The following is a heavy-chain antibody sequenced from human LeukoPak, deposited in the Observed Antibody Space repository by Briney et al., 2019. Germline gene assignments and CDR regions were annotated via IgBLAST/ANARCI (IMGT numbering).Heavy chain of an antibody. J-gene: IGHJ4*02. CDR3: ARRYCSGGSCFDY. Sequence: SEPLSLTCTVAGGSISSSYWFLIRHPPATALDWIGYIYYSGNTNYNPSLKSRLTISVDTSKNQFSLKSSSVTAADTAVYYCARRYCSGGSCFDYWGQGTLVTVSS. CDR1: GGSISSSY. CDR2: IYYSGNT. D-gene: IGHD2-15*01. V-gene: IGHV4-59*01.